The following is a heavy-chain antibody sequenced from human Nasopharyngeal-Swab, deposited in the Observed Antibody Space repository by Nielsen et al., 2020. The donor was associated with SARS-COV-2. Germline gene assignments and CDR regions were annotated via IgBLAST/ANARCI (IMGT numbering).Heavy chain of an antibody. D-gene: IGHD5-12*01. CDR2: ISTTTATI. CDR1: GSGFSYYE. V-gene: IGHV3-48*03. CDR3: AREVPYSGHDDAFDL. Sequence: GGSLRLSCAASGSGFSYYEMNWVRQAPGKGLEWISYISTTTATIYYADSVKGRFTISRDNAKNSLYLQMNSLRAEDTDVYYCAREVPYSGHDDAFDLWGQGTMVTVSS. J-gene: IGHJ3*01.